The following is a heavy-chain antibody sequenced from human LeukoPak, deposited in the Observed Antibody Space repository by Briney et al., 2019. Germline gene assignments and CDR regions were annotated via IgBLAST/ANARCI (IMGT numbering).Heavy chain of an antibody. CDR3: ARIWGMASQFDY. Sequence: SGPTLVNPTQTLXLTCTVSGFSLSNARMGVSWIRQPPGKALEWLAHIFSNDEKSYSTSLKSRLTISKDTSKSQVVLTMTNMDPVDTATYYCARIWGMASQFDYWGQGTLVTVSS. V-gene: IGHV2-26*01. D-gene: IGHD3-16*01. CDR2: IFSNDEK. CDR1: GFSLSNARMG. J-gene: IGHJ4*02.